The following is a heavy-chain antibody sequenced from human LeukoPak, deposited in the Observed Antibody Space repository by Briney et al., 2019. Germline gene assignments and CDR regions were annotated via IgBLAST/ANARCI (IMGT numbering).Heavy chain of an antibody. CDR1: GGSISSGSYY. CDR3: AREGSSWYGPSMGYYYYMDV. J-gene: IGHJ6*03. CDR2: IYTSGST. Sequence: SETLSLTCTVSGGSISSGSYYWSWIRQPAGKGLEWIGRIYTSGSTNYNPSLKSRVTISVGTSKNQFSLKLSSVTAADTAVYYCAREGSSWYGPSMGYYYYMDVWGKGTTVTISS. V-gene: IGHV4-61*02. D-gene: IGHD6-13*01.